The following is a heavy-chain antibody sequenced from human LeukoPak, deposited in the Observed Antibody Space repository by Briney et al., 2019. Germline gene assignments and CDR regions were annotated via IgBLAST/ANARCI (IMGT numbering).Heavy chain of an antibody. CDR3: ARDQGQRDNWFDP. Sequence: SETLSLTCDVSGYSISNGYYWGWIRHPPGKGLEWIGSISHSGSTYYNPSLKRRVTVSVDNSKNQFSLKLSSVTAADTAVYYCARDQGQRDNWFDPWGQGTLVIVSS. J-gene: IGHJ5*02. CDR2: ISHSGST. CDR1: GYSISNGYY. V-gene: IGHV4-38-2*02.